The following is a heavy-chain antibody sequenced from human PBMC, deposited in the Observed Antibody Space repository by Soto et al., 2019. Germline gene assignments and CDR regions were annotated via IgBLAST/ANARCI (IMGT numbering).Heavy chain of an antibody. Sequence: ASVKVSCKASGYTFTSYDINWVRQATGQGLEWMGWMNPNSGNTGYAQKFQGRVTMTRNTSISTAYMELSSLRSEDTAVYYCARGHYDFWSGYYSRLYFDYCGQRTLVTVSS. CDR1: GYTFTSYD. V-gene: IGHV1-8*01. D-gene: IGHD3-3*01. CDR2: MNPNSGNT. J-gene: IGHJ4*02. CDR3: ARGHYDFWSGYYSRLYFDY.